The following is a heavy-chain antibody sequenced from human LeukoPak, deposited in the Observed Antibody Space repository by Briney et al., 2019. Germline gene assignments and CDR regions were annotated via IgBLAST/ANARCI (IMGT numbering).Heavy chain of an antibody. CDR1: GFTFSSYG. Sequence: PGGSLRLSCAASGFTFSSYGMHWVRQAPGKGLEWVSFIWYDGSNKYYADSVKGRFTISRDSSKNTLYLQMNSPRAEDTAVYYCARDGSGSCIDYWGQGTLVTVAS. CDR2: IWYDGSNK. V-gene: IGHV3-33*01. CDR3: ARDGSGSCIDY. D-gene: IGHD1-26*01. J-gene: IGHJ4*02.